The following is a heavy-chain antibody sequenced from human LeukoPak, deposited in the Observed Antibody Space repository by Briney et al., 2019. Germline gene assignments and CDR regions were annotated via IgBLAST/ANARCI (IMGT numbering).Heavy chain of an antibody. Sequence: GGSLRLSCAASGFTFSSYWMSWVRQAPGKGLEWVANIKQDGSEKYYADSVKGRFTISRDSSKNTLFLQMDSLGPEDTAVYYCAKDGFGDYGDSFYYFDYWGQGTLVTVSS. CDR2: IKQDGSEK. J-gene: IGHJ4*02. D-gene: IGHD4-17*01. CDR1: GFTFSSYW. CDR3: AKDGFGDYGDSFYYFDY. V-gene: IGHV3-7*03.